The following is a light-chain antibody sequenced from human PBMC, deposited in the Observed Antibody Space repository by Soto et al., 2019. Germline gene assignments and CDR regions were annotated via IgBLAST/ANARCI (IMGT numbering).Light chain of an antibody. Sequence: QSLLTQPPSVSGAPGQRVTISCTGSSSNIGAGYDVHWYQQLPGTAPKLLIYGNSNRPSGVPDRFSGSKSGTSASLAITGLQAEDEADYYCQSYYSSLSGDVFGTGTKVT. CDR2: GNS. CDR3: QSYYSSLSGDV. J-gene: IGLJ1*01. CDR1: SSNIGAGYD. V-gene: IGLV1-40*01.